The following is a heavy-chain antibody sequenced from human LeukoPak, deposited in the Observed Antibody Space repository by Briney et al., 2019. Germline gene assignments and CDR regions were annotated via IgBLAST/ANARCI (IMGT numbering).Heavy chain of an antibody. V-gene: IGHV3-21*01. J-gene: IGHJ5*02. Sequence: GGSLRLSCAASGFTFNTYSMSWVRQAPGKGLEWVSIISRASESIFYADSVKGRFTISRDNAKNSLYLQMNGLRAEDTAVYYCARGATDVTRWFDPWGQGTRVAVSS. CDR1: GFTFNTYS. CDR2: ISRASESI. CDR3: ARGATDVTRWFDP. D-gene: IGHD1-1*01.